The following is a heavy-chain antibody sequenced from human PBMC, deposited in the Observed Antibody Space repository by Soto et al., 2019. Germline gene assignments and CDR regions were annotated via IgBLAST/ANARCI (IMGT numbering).Heavy chain of an antibody. CDR2: ISAYNGYT. D-gene: IGHD6-13*01. CDR3: ARDPYSSRRSYYYYGMDV. V-gene: IGHV1-18*01. J-gene: IGHJ6*02. CDR1: GYTFSTYD. Sequence: ASVKVSCKASGYTFSTYDISWVRQAPGQGLEWMGWISAYNGYTNYAQKLQGRVTMTRDTSISTAYMELSRLRSDDTAVYYCARDPYSSRRSYYYYGMDVWGQGTTVTVSS.